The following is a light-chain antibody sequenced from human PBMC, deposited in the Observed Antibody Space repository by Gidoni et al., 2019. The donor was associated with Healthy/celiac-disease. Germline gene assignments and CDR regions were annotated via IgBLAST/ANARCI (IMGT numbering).Light chain of an antibody. Sequence: QSALPPPASGQSITISCTGTSSDVGSYNLVSWYQQHPGKAPKLMIYEVSKRPSGVSNRFSGSKSGNTASLTISGLQAEDEADYYCCAYAGSSTSVVFGGGTKLTVL. CDR2: EVS. J-gene: IGLJ2*01. CDR3: CAYAGSSTSVV. V-gene: IGLV2-23*02. CDR1: SSDVGSYNL.